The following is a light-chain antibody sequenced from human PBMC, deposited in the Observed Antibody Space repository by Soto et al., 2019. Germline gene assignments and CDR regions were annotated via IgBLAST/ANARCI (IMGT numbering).Light chain of an antibody. CDR1: QSVSSSY. J-gene: IGKJ2*01. CDR2: GVS. CDR3: QQYGSSPPMYT. Sequence: EIVLTQSPGTLSLSPGERATLSCRASQSVSSSYLAWYQQKPGQAPRLLIYGVSSRATGIPDRFSGSGSGTEFILTISRLEPEDFAVYYCQQYGSSPPMYTFGQGTKLEIK. V-gene: IGKV3-20*01.